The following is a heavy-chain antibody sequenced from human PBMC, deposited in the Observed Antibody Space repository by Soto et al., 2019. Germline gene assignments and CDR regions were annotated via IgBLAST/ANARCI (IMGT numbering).Heavy chain of an antibody. CDR2: INAGNGNT. CDR1: GYTFTSYA. CDR3: ARPTIAAAGTQWFDP. V-gene: IGHV1-3*01. J-gene: IGHJ5*02. Sequence: ASVKVSCKASGYTFTSYAMHWVRQAPGQRLEWMGWINAGNGNTKYSQKFQGGVTITRDTSASTAYMELSSLRSEDTAVYYCARPTIAAAGTQWFDPWGQGTLVTVSS. D-gene: IGHD6-13*01.